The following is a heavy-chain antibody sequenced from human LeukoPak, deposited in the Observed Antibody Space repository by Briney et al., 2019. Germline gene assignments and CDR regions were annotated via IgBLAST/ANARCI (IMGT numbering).Heavy chain of an antibody. Sequence: SETLSLTCAVSGGSISSNNWWGWVRQPPGKGLEWIGEIYHSGSPNYNPSLKSRVTISVDKSRNHFSLNLSSVTAADTAVYYCARGQNQYYYYGMDVWGQGTTVTVSS. CDR2: IYHSGSP. D-gene: IGHD1-14*01. CDR1: GGSISSNNW. CDR3: ARGQNQYYYYGMDV. J-gene: IGHJ6*02. V-gene: IGHV4-4*02.